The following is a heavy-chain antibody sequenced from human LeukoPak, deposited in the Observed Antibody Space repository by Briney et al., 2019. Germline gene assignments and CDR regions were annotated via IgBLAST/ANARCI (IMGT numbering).Heavy chain of an antibody. CDR3: ASAYCSGGSCYWFDP. D-gene: IGHD2-15*01. CDR2: ISACNGNT. Sequence: ASVKVSCKASGYTFTSYGISWVRQAPGQGLEWMGWISACNGNTNYAQKLQGRVTMTTDTSTSTAYMELRSLRSDDTAVYYCASAYCSGGSCYWFDPWGQGTLVTVSS. V-gene: IGHV1-18*01. J-gene: IGHJ5*02. CDR1: GYTFTSYG.